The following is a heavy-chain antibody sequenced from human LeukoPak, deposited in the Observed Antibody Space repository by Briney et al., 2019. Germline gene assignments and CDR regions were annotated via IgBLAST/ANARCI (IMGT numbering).Heavy chain of an antibody. D-gene: IGHD6-13*01. CDR2: IYHSGST. J-gene: IGHJ4*02. Sequence: SETLSLTCTVSGGSISSYYWGWIRQPPGKGLEWIGSIYHSGSTYYNPSLKSRVTISVDTSKNQFSLKLSSVTAADTAVYYCARGGPAEAAAYWGQGTLVTVSS. CDR3: ARGGPAEAAAY. CDR1: GGSISSYY. V-gene: IGHV4-38-2*02.